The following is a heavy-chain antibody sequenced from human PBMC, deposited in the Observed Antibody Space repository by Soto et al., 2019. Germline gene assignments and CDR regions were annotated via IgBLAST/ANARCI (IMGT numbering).Heavy chain of an antibody. Sequence: PGGSLRPSCGGSGFSFDDYTMHWVRQAPGKGREWVASLSWNSGFSGYADSVKGRFTISRDNAQSSVHLQMNNLSTEDTALYYCSKGRGKIVVTNAYDIWGQGTMVTVSS. V-gene: IGHV3-9*01. CDR3: SKGRGKIVVTNAYDI. J-gene: IGHJ3*02. D-gene: IGHD3-22*01. CDR2: LSWNSGFS. CDR1: GFSFDDYT.